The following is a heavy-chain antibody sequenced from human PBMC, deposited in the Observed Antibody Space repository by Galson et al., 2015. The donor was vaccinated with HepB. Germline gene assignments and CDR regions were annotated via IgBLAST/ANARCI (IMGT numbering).Heavy chain of an antibody. CDR2: ISYDGGSQ. D-gene: IGHD1-26*01. CDR3: AKDNFILGAVEDY. Sequence: SLRLSCAASGFTFINYDMHWVRQAPGKGLEWVAIISYDGGSQYYADSVKGRFTISRDNSKNTLYLQMNSLSVEDTAVYYCAKDNFILGAVEDYWGQGTLVTVSS. V-gene: IGHV3-30*18. J-gene: IGHJ4*02. CDR1: GFTFINYD.